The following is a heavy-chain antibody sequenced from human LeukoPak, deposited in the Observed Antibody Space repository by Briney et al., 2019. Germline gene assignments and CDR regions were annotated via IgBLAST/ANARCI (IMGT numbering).Heavy chain of an antibody. CDR2: INPNNGAT. Sequence: GASVKVSCKASGYTFTGYYMHWVRQAPGQGLEWMGRINPNNGATNNAQKLQGRVTITGDTSISTAYMELSSLRSDDTAVYYCTSGNSSGGYVVNGGQGPLVTVSS. CDR3: TSGNSSGGYVVN. V-gene: IGHV1-2*06. CDR1: GYTFTGYY. J-gene: IGHJ4*02. D-gene: IGHD6-19*01.